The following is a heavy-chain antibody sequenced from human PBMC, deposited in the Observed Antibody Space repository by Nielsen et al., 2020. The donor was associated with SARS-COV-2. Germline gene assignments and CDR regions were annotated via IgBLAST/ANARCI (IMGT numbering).Heavy chain of an antibody. CDR1: GFIFNTYG. Sequence: GGSLRLSCEASGFIFNTYGMNWVRQAPGKGLEWISYISDDNTIFYADSVKGRFTISRDNSNNILYLQMDSLRAEDTAVYYCARTCDSTSCYPPGAFDIWGQGTRVTVSS. V-gene: IGHV3-48*01. CDR2: ISDDNTI. D-gene: IGHD2-2*01. CDR3: ARTCDSTSCYPPGAFDI. J-gene: IGHJ3*02.